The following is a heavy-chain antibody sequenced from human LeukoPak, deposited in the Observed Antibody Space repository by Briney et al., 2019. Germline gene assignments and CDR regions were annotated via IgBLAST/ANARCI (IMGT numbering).Heavy chain of an antibody. CDR2: IYHSGES. CDR3: ARDPPFSFGAFDI. J-gene: IGHJ3*02. CDR1: GDSISSGGYY. Sequence: SETLSLTCTVSGDSISSGGYYCSWIRQPPGKGLEWIGYIYHSGESYFNPSLKSRVTMSVDKSKNQFSLNLTSVTAADTAVYYCARDPPFSFGAFDIWGQGTMVTVSS. V-gene: IGHV4-30-2*01. D-gene: IGHD3-3*01.